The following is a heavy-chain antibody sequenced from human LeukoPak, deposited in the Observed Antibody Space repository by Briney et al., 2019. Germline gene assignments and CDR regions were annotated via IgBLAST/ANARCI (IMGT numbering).Heavy chain of an antibody. J-gene: IGHJ4*02. CDR1: GASINSGDYY. V-gene: IGHV4-30-2*01. D-gene: IGHD1-1*01. Sequence: SETLSLTCTVSGASINSGDYYWSWIRQPPGKGLEWIGYIYHSGSTYYNPSLKSRVTISVDRSKNQFSLKLSSVTAADTAVYYCARAYITTRAPYYFDYWGQGTLVTVSS. CDR3: ARAYITTRAPYYFDY. CDR2: IYHSGST.